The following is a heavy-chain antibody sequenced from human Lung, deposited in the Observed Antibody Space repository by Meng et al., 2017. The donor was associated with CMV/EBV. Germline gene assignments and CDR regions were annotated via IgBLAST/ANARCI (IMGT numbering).Heavy chain of an antibody. D-gene: IGHD2-2*01. J-gene: IGHJ5*02. Sequence: SCAASGFTFSSYAMSWVRQAPGKGLEWVSAISGSGGSTYYADSVKGRFTISRDHSKKTLYLQMNSLRAEDTAVYYCAKVVVPAAMRNWFDPWGQGTXVTVSS. V-gene: IGHV3-23*01. CDR1: GFTFSSYA. CDR3: AKVVVPAAMRNWFDP. CDR2: ISGSGGST.